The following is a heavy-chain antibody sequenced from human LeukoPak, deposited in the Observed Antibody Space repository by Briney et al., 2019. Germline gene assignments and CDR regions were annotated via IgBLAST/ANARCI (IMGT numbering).Heavy chain of an antibody. CDR3: AKDRPNYYESNGHYYKRDGDY. Sequence: GGSLRLSCAASGFTFSFYAMSWVRRAPGKGLEWVSSISSSGDVTFYTDPVKGRFTFSRDNSKNTLYLQMNSLRAEDTAIYYCAKDRPNYYESNGHYYKRDGDYWGQGTLVTVSS. V-gene: IGHV3-23*01. J-gene: IGHJ4*02. CDR2: ISSSGDVT. D-gene: IGHD3-22*01. CDR1: GFTFSFYA.